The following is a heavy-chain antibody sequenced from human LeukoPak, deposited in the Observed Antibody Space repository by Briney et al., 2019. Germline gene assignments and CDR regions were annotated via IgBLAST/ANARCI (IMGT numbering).Heavy chain of an antibody. D-gene: IGHD3-10*01. CDR1: GGTFTSYA. Sequence: SVKVSCKASGGTFTSYAISWVRQAPGQGLEWMGGIIPIFGTANYAQKFQGRVTITADESASTAYMELSSLRSEDTAVYYCARDPPGGPDNWFDPWGQGTLVTVSS. CDR2: IIPIFGTA. V-gene: IGHV1-69*13. CDR3: ARDPPGGPDNWFDP. J-gene: IGHJ5*02.